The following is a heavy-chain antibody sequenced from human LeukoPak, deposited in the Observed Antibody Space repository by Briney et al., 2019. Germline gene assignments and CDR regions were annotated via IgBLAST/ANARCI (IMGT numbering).Heavy chain of an antibody. D-gene: IGHD3-10*01. CDR1: GFTFDEYG. CDR2: ISLNGGST. J-gene: IGHJ1*01. V-gene: IGHV3-20*04. CDR3: VRGITMFQR. Sequence: GGSLRLSCEASGFTFDEYGMSWVRQAPGKGLKWVSGISLNGGSTGYADSVKGRFTISRDNAKNSLYLQMNSLRAEDTALYYCVRGITMFQRWGRGTLVTVSS.